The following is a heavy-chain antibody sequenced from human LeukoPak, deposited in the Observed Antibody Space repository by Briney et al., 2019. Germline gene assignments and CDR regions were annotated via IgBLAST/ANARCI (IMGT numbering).Heavy chain of an antibody. CDR2: ISWNSGSI. D-gene: IGHD3-22*01. J-gene: IGHJ6*03. Sequence: GRSLRLSCAASGFTFDDYAMHWVRQAPGKGLEWVSGISWNSGSIGYADSVKGRFTISRDNAKNSLYLQMNSLRAEDTAVYYCAKEGPYYYDSSGYYYVENYMDVWGKGTTVTVSS. CDR3: AKEGPYYYDSSGYYYVENYMDV. V-gene: IGHV3-9*01. CDR1: GFTFDDYA.